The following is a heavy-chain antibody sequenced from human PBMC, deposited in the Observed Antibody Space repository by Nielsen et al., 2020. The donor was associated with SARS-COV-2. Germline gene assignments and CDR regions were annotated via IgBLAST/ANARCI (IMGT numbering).Heavy chain of an antibody. V-gene: IGHV4-39*01. Sequence: SETLSLTCSVSGGSISSSSYYWGWIRQPPGKGLEWIGSVYYGGSTYYNPSLESRATVSVDTSKNQFSLKLSSVTAADTAVYYCARHRGDYDYYYYYMDVWGKGTTVTVSS. CDR2: VYYGGST. CDR3: ARHRGDYDYYYYYMDV. CDR1: GGSISSSSYY. J-gene: IGHJ6*03. D-gene: IGHD4-17*01.